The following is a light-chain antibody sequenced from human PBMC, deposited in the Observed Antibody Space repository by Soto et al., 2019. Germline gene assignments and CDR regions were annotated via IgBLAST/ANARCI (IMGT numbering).Light chain of an antibody. V-gene: IGKV1-39*01. J-gene: IGKJ5*01. Sequence: DIQMTQSPSSLSASVGARVTITCRASESISGYLNWFQQKPGKAPKLLIYATASLQSGVPSRFSGSGSGTDFTLTISSLQPEDFATYYCQQSYRTPSITFGQGTRLEIK. CDR2: ATA. CDR3: QQSYRTPSIT. CDR1: ESISGY.